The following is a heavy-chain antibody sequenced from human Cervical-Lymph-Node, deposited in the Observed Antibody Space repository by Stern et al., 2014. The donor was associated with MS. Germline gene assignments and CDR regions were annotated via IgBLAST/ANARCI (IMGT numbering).Heavy chain of an antibody. J-gene: IGHJ3*02. CDR1: GGSISSGGYS. V-gene: IGHV4-30-2*01. CDR3: ARSSTVTPNAFDI. D-gene: IGHD4-17*01. CDR2: IYHSGST. Sequence: VQLVESGSGLVKPSQTLSLTCAVSGGSISSGGYSWSWIRQPPGKGLEWIGYIYHSGSTYYNPSLKSRVTISVDRSKNQFSLKLSSGTAADTAVYYCARSSTVTPNAFDIWGQGTMVTVSS.